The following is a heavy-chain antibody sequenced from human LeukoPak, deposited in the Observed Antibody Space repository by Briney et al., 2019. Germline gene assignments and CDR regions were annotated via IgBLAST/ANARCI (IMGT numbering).Heavy chain of an antibody. CDR2: ISGSGGST. CDR3: ARVRGIAVAGEIDY. CDR1: GFTFSSYA. V-gene: IGHV3-23*01. D-gene: IGHD6-19*01. Sequence: GGSLRLSRAASGFTFSSYATSWVRQAPGKGLDWVSAISGSGGSTHYADSVKGRFTISRDNAKNSLYLQMNSLRAEDTAVYYCARVRGIAVAGEIDYWGQGILVTVSS. J-gene: IGHJ4*02.